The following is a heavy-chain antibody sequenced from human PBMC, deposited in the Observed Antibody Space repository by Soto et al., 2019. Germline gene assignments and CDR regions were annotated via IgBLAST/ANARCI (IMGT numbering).Heavy chain of an antibody. D-gene: IGHD3-22*01. CDR3: ARGFYDTGGYSSPFDI. CDR1: GGSISSGGYS. Sequence: SETLSLTCAVSGGSISSGGYSWSWIRQPPGKGLEWIGYIYHSGSTCYNPSLKSRVTFSVDASKNQFSLNLSSVTAADTAVYYCARGFYDTGGYSSPFDIWGQGILVTVSS. V-gene: IGHV4-30-2*01. J-gene: IGHJ5*02. CDR2: IYHSGST.